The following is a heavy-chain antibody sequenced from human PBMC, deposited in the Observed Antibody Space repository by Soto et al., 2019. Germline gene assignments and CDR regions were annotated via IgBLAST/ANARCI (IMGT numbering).Heavy chain of an antibody. Sequence: SETLSLTCTVSGGSISSYYWSGIRQPPGKGLEWIGYIYYTGTTNYNPSLKSRVTISVDTSKNQFSLKLSSVTAADTAVYYCARGNGYRSWFDPWGQGTLVTVSS. CDR2: IYYTGTT. V-gene: IGHV4-59*12. CDR1: GGSISSYY. J-gene: IGHJ5*02. D-gene: IGHD5-18*01. CDR3: ARGNGYRSWFDP.